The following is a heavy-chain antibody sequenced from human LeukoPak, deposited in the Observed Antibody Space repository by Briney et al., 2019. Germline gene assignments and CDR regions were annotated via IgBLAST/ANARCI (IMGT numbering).Heavy chain of an antibody. V-gene: IGHV3-21*01. CDR1: GFTFTNYA. CDR3: ASSRYDSSGYYGIIAY. D-gene: IGHD3-22*01. J-gene: IGHJ4*02. Sequence: KAGGSLRLSCAASGFTFTNYAMSWVRQTPGKGLEWVSSITRSSNYIYYADSVKGRFTISRDNAKNSLYLQMNSLRAEDTAVYYCASSRYDSSGYYGIIAYWGQGTLVTVSS. CDR2: ITRSSNYI.